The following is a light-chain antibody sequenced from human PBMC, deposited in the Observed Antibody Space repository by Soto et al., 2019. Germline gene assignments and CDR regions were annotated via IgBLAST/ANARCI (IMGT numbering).Light chain of an antibody. CDR3: QQYGSSSWT. Sequence: DIVLTQSPATLSLSPGERATLSCWASQSVSSSYLAWYQQKPGQAPRLLIYGASSRATGIPARFSGSGSGTEFTLTISRLEPEDFAVYYCQQYGSSSWTFGQGTKVDIK. CDR1: QSVSSSY. CDR2: GAS. V-gene: IGKV3-20*01. J-gene: IGKJ1*01.